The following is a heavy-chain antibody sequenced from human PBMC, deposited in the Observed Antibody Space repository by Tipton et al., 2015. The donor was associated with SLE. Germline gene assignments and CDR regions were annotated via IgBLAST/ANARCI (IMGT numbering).Heavy chain of an antibody. D-gene: IGHD4-23*01. V-gene: IGHV4-38-2*01. CDR1: GFSISSGSY. J-gene: IGHJ4*02. CDR3: ARRGGSVE. Sequence: TLSLTCAVSGFSISSGSYWAWIRQPPGKGLEWIGTIYHTGTTYYKPSLNSRVTISVDTSKNQFSLKLSSVTAADTAVYYCARRGGSVEWGQGTLVTVSS. CDR2: IYHTGTT.